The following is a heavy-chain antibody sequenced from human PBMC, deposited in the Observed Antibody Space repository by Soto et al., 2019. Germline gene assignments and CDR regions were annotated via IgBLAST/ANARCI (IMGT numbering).Heavy chain of an antibody. CDR3: ARAPVGSTWRFDY. CDR2: ISGSGSST. J-gene: IGHJ4*02. CDR1: KFTFGIHA. V-gene: IGHV3-23*01. Sequence: GGSLRLSCAASKFTFGIHAMNWVRQTPGKGLEWVSSISGSGSSTYYADSVKGRCTISRDNSKNTLYLQMSSLRADDTAVYYCARAPVGSTWRFDYRGQAALVPVSS. D-gene: IGHD1-26*01.